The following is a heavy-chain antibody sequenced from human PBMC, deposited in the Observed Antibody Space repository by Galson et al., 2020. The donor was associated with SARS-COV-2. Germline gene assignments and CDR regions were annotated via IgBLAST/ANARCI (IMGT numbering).Heavy chain of an antibody. V-gene: IGHV3-23*01. J-gene: IGHJ4*02. Sequence: GGSLRLSCEASGFTFSSYAMSWVRQAPGKGLEWVSAIRGSGGSTYYADSVKGRFTISRDNSKNTLYLQMNSLRAEDTAVYYCAKWPLRAVVPYFDYWGQGTLVTVSS. CDR1: GFTFSSYA. CDR3: AKWPLRAVVPYFDY. D-gene: IGHD3-22*01. CDR2: IRGSGGST.